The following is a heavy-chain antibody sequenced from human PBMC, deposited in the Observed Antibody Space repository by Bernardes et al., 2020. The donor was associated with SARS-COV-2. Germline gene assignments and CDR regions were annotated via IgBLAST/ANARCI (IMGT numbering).Heavy chain of an antibody. CDR3: AHWFGMISRAWFDP. Sequence: GPTLVKPTQTLTLTCTFSGFSLSTNGLGVGWIRQPPGKALEWLALIYWDDDKRYSPSLKSRLTITKDTSKNQVVLTMTNMDPVDTATYYCAHWFGMISRAWFDPWGQGILVTVSS. J-gene: IGHJ5*02. V-gene: IGHV2-5*02. CDR2: IYWDDDK. CDR1: GFSLSTNGLG. D-gene: IGHD3-16*01.